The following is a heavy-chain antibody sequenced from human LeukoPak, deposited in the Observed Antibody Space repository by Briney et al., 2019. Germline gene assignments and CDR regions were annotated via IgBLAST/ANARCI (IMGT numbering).Heavy chain of an antibody. Sequence: PSETLSLTCTVSGGSISSYYWSWIRQPPGKGLEWIGYIYYTGNTNYNPSLKSRVTISVDTSKNQFSLKLSSVTAADTAVYYCASSLIQLWLRDWGQGTLVTVSS. CDR2: IYYTGNT. CDR3: ASSLIQLWLRD. V-gene: IGHV4-59*01. D-gene: IGHD5-18*01. CDR1: GGSISSYY. J-gene: IGHJ4*02.